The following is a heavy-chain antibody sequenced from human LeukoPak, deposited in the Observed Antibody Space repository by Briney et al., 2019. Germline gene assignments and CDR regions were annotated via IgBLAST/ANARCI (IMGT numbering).Heavy chain of an antibody. CDR3: ARVIGVRGVIPHFDY. V-gene: IGHV4-4*02. CDR1: GDSIISSRW. Sequence: SETLSLTCAVSGDSIISSRWWSWVRQPPGKGLEWIGEIYHSGRTNYNPSLESRLTISVDTSKNQFSLKLSSVTAADTAVYYCARVIGVRGVIPHFDYWGQGTLVTVSS. D-gene: IGHD3-10*01. J-gene: IGHJ4*02. CDR2: IYHSGRT.